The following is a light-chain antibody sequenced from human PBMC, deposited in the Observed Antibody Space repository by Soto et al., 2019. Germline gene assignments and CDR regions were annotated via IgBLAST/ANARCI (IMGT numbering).Light chain of an antibody. J-gene: IGKJ2*01. CDR1: QSVLYSSNNKNY. CDR3: QQYLSTPSYP. CDR2: WAS. V-gene: IGKV4-1*01. Sequence: DIVMTQSPDSLAVSLGERATINCKSSQSVLYSSNNKNYLAWYQQRPGQPPKLLIYWASTRESGVPDRFSGSVSGTDFTLTISSLQAEDVAVYFCQQYLSTPSYPFGQGTKLEIK.